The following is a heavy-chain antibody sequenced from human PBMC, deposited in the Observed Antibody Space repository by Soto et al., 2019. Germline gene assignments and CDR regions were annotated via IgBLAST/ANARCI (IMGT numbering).Heavy chain of an antibody. D-gene: IGHD2-15*01. CDR2: IWYDGSNK. V-gene: IGHV3-33*01. CDR3: ARDLELGYCSGGSCYSIDY. J-gene: IGHJ4*02. CDR1: GFTFSSYG. Sequence: GGSLRLSCAASGFTFSSYGMHWVRQAPGKGLEWVAVIWYDGSNKYYADSVKGRFTISRDNSKNTLYLQMNSLRAEDTAVYYCARDLELGYCSGGSCYSIDYWGQGTLVTVSS.